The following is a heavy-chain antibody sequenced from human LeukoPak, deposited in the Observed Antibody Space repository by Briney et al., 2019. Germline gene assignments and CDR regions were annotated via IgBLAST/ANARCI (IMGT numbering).Heavy chain of an antibody. Sequence: APVKVSCKVSGYTLTELSMHWVRQAPGKGLEWMGGFDPEDGETIYAQKFQGRVTMTEDTSTDTAYMELSRLRSDDTAVYYCARVIWSGYSYFDYWGQGTLVTVSS. CDR2: FDPEDGET. CDR3: ARVIWSGYSYFDY. V-gene: IGHV1-24*01. D-gene: IGHD3-3*01. J-gene: IGHJ4*02. CDR1: GYTLTELS.